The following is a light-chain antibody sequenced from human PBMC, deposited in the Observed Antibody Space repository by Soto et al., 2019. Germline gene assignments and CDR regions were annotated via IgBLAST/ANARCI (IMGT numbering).Light chain of an antibody. CDR2: EVS. J-gene: IGLJ2*01. CDR3: NSRTSSGSSV. V-gene: IGLV2-14*01. Sequence: QSVLTQPASVSGSPGQSITISCSGASSDVGGYSYVSWYQQHPGRAPKLMLYEVSKRPSGVSDRFSGSKSGNTASLTISGLQADDEAEYYCNSRTSSGSSVFGGGTKLTVL. CDR1: SSDVGGYSY.